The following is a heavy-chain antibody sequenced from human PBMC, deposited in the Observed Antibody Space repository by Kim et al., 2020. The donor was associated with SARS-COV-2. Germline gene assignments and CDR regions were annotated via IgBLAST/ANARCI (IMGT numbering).Heavy chain of an antibody. Sequence: GGSLRLSCAASGFTFSSYAMSWVRQAPGKGLEWVSAISGSGGSTYYADSVKGRFTISRDNSKNTLYLQMNSLRAEDTAVYYCAKDLPMITFGGVTSPFDYWGQGTMVTVSS. CDR1: GFTFSSYA. V-gene: IGHV3-23*01. CDR3: AKDLPMITFGGVTSPFDY. CDR2: ISGSGGST. J-gene: IGHJ4*02. D-gene: IGHD3-16*01.